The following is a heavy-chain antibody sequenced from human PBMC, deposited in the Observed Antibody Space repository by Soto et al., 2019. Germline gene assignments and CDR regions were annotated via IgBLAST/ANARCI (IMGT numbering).Heavy chain of an antibody. V-gene: IGHV3-23*01. Sequence: GGSLRLSCTASGFTFSSYAMSWVRQAPGKGLEWVSAISGSGGSTYYADSVKGRFTISRDNSKNTLYLQMNSLRAEDTAVYYCAKAPGYSDAFDIWGQGTMVTVSS. D-gene: IGHD1-1*01. CDR3: AKAPGYSDAFDI. CDR2: ISGSGGST. J-gene: IGHJ3*02. CDR1: GFTFSSYA.